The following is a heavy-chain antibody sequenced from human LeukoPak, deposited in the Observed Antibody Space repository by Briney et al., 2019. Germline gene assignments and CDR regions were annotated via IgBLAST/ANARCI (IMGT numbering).Heavy chain of an antibody. Sequence: PSETLSLTCTVSGYSISSGYSWSWIRQPPGKGLERIGYIYYSGSTYYNPSLKSRVTISVDTSKNQFSLKLSSVTAADTAVYYCARGYYGDRGGWFDPWGQGTLVTVSS. CDR1: GYSISSGYS. CDR2: IYYSGST. CDR3: ARGYYGDRGGWFDP. J-gene: IGHJ5*02. V-gene: IGHV4-30-4*07. D-gene: IGHD4-17*01.